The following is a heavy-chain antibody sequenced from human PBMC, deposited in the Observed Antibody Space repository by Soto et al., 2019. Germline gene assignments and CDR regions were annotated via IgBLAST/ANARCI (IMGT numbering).Heavy chain of an antibody. CDR1: GGSISSGGYC. V-gene: IGHV4-30-2*01. CDR3: ARDVAGYGSGSYSY. J-gene: IGHJ4*02. Sequence: SETLSLTCAVSGGSISSGGYCWSWIRQPPGKGLEWIVYIYHSGSTYYNPSLKRRVTISVDRSKNQFSLKLSFVTAADTAVYYCARDVAGYGSGSYSYWGQGTLVTVSS. D-gene: IGHD3-10*01. CDR2: IYHSGST.